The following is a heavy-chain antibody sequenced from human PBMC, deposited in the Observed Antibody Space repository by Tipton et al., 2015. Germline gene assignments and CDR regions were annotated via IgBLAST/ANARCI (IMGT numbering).Heavy chain of an antibody. CDR2: IYYTGST. J-gene: IGHJ4*02. V-gene: IGHV4-59*12. Sequence: LRLSCTVSGGSISSYHWNWIRQSPGKGLEWIGYIYYTGSTNYNPSLKSRVTMSVDTSKNQFSLHLSSVTAADTAVYYCAREVWYNDSTGYDYWGQGTLVTVSS. CDR1: GGSISSYH. D-gene: IGHD3-22*01. CDR3: AREVWYNDSTGYDY.